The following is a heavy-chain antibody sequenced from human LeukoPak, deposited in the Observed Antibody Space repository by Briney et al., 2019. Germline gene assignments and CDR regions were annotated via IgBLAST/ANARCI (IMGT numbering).Heavy chain of an antibody. CDR1: GYTFTSYD. Sequence: GASVKVSCKASGYTFTSYDINWVRQATGQGLEWMGGIIPIFGTANYAQKFQGRVTITADESTSTAYMELSSLRSEDTAVYYCASYCSSTSCRIDYWGQGTLVTVSS. CDR2: IIPIFGTA. D-gene: IGHD2-2*01. V-gene: IGHV1-69*13. CDR3: ASYCSSTSCRIDY. J-gene: IGHJ4*02.